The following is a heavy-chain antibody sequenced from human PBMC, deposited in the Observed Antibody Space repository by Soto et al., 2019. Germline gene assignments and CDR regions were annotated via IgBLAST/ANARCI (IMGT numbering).Heavy chain of an antibody. V-gene: IGHV4-59*01. CDR2: IYYSGST. CDR1: GGFISSYY. J-gene: IGHJ6*02. CDR3: ARAGYGLDV. Sequence: SETLSLTCTGSGGFISSYYWSWIRQPPGKGLEWIGYIYYSGSTNYNPSLKSRVTISVDTSKNQFSLKLSSVTAADTAVYYCARAGYGLDVWGHGTTVTVSS.